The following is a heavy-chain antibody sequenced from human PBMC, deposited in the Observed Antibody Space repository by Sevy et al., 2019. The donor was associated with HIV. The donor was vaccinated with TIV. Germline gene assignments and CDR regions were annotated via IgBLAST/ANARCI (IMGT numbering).Heavy chain of an antibody. V-gene: IGHV3-33*01. CDR1: GFTFSSYG. J-gene: IGHJ5*02. Sequence: GGSLRLSCAASGFTFSSYGMHWVRQAPGKGLEWVAVIWYDGSNKYYADSVKGRFTISRDNSKNTLYLQMNSLRAEDTAVDYFARGGREYYDFWRGYYSNWFDPWGQGTLVTVSS. CDR3: ARGGREYYDFWRGYYSNWFDP. CDR2: IWYDGSNK. D-gene: IGHD3-3*01.